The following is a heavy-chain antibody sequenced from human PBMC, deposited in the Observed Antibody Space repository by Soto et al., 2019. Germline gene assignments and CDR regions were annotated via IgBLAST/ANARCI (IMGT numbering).Heavy chain of an antibody. CDR1: GGSINSYY. Sequence: QVQLQESGPGLVKPSETLSLTCTVSGGSINSYYWSWIRQPAGKGLEWIGRIYSGGSTNYNPSLKSRLTVSVDTSKNQFSLKLTSVTAADTAVYYCARGPGGFGDFSLDYWGQGTLVNVSS. CDR3: ARGPGGFGDFSLDY. V-gene: IGHV4-4*07. D-gene: IGHD3-10*01. CDR2: IYSGGST. J-gene: IGHJ4*02.